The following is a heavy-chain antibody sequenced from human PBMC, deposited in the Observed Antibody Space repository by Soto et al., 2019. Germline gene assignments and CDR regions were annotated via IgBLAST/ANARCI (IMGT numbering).Heavy chain of an antibody. V-gene: IGHV3-7*01. Sequence: GGSLRLSCAASGFTFSSYWMSWVRQAPGKGLEWVANIKQDGSEKYYVDSVKGRFTISRDNAKNSLYLQMNSLRAEDTAVYYCARDQVGSGWFYYYYGMDVWRQGTTVTVSS. CDR1: GFTFSSYW. CDR3: ARDQVGSGWFYYYYGMDV. J-gene: IGHJ6*02. CDR2: IKQDGSEK. D-gene: IGHD6-19*01.